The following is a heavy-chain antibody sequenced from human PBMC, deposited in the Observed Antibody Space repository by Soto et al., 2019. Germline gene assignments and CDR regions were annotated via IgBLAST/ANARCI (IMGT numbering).Heavy chain of an antibody. J-gene: IGHJ3*02. D-gene: IGHD3-16*02. CDR2: IYPGDSDT. CDR1: GYSFTSYW. CDR3: ARVPPMITFGGVIVDAFDI. V-gene: IGHV5-51*01. Sequence: GESLKISCKGSGYSFTSYWIGWVRQMPGKGLEWMGIIYPGDSDTRYSPSFQGQVTISADKSISTAYLQWSSLKASDTAMYFCARVPPMITFGGVIVDAFDIWGKGTMVTVSS.